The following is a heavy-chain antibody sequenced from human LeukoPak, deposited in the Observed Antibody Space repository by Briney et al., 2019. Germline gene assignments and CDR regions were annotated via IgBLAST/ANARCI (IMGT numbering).Heavy chain of an antibody. V-gene: IGHV4-61*02. CDR2: INTSGST. J-gene: IGHJ4*02. D-gene: IGHD3-10*01. CDR1: GGSISSGSYF. Sequence: SQTLSLTCTVSGGSISSGSYFWSWLRQPAGKGLEWIGRINTSGSTNYNPSPKSRVTMSVDTSKNQFSLKLSSVTAADTAVYYCATLRHDLMVRGVISRCFYFDYWGQGTLVTVSS. CDR3: ATLRHDLMVRGVISRCFYFDY.